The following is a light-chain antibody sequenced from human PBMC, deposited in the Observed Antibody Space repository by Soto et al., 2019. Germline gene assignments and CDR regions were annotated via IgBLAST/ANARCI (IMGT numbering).Light chain of an antibody. V-gene: IGLV2-14*01. CDR2: DVS. Sequence: QSALTQPASVSGSPGQSITISCTGTSSDGGGYNYVSWYQQHPGKAPKLMIYDVSNRPSGVSNRFSGSKSGNTASLTISGLQAEDEADYYCRSYTSSSTVVFGGGTKLTVL. J-gene: IGLJ2*01. CDR3: RSYTSSSTVV. CDR1: SSDGGGYNY.